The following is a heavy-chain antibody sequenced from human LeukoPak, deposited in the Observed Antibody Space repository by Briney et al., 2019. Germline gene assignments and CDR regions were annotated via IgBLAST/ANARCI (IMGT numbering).Heavy chain of an antibody. J-gene: IGHJ6*02. D-gene: IGHD6-13*01. CDR1: GGSFRGYY. CDR2: INHSGST. CDR3: ARGDSSYYGMDV. Sequence: SETLSLTCAVYGGSFRGYYWSWIRQPPGKGLEWIGEINHSGSTNYNPSLKSRVTISVDTSKNQFSLKLSSVTAADTAVYYCARGDSSYYGMDVWGQGTTVTVSS. V-gene: IGHV4-34*01.